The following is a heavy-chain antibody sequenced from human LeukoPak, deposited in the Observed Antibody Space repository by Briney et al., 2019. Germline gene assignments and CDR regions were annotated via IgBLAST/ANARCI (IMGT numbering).Heavy chain of an antibody. J-gene: IGHJ4*02. CDR1: GFTFNTYS. V-gene: IGHV3-21*01. CDR3: ARQNRGDY. Sequence: GGSLRLSCVASGFTFNTYSMNWVRQAPGKGLEWVSSISGSSSYIYYADSVKGRFTISRDNAKNSLYLQMNSLRAEDTAVYYCARQNRGDYWGQGTLVTVSS. D-gene: IGHD2/OR15-2a*01. CDR2: ISGSSSYI.